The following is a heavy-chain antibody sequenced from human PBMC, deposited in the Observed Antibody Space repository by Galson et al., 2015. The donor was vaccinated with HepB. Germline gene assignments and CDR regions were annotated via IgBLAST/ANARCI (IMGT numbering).Heavy chain of an antibody. J-gene: IGHJ4*02. CDR1: GFTLTSYC. CDR3: AKDRTQQLIHDLRN. D-gene: IGHD5-18*01. CDR2: LSSDGTTK. Sequence: SLRLSCAASGFTLTSYCVHWVRQAPGKGLEWVAVLSSDGTTKLYADSVKGRFTISGDNSKNTLYLQMTSLRPEDTAVYYCAKDRTQQLIHDLRNWGQGTLVTVSS. V-gene: IGHV3-30*18.